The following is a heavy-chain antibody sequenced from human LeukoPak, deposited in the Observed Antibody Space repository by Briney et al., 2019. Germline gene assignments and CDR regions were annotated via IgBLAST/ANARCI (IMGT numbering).Heavy chain of an antibody. J-gene: IGHJ4*02. Sequence: SVKVSCKASGGTFSSYTISWVRQAPGQGLEWMGRIIPIFGTANYAQKFQGRVTITADKSTSTAYMELSSLRSEDTAVYYCARGENRYTNGWEIDYWGQGTLVTVSS. CDR3: ARGENRYTNGWEIDY. CDR2: IIPIFGTA. CDR1: GGTFSSYT. D-gene: IGHD6-19*01. V-gene: IGHV1-69*08.